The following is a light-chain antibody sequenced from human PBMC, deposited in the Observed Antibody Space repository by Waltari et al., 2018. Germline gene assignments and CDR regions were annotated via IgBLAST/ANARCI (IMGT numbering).Light chain of an antibody. V-gene: IGLV1-47*01. CDR1: SSNIGSKY. Sequence: QSVLTQPPSASGTPGQRVTISCSGSSSNIGSKYVYWYQQLPGTAPKLLIYRNNQRPSGVPDRFAGSKSGTSASLAISGLRSEDEADYYCAAWDDSLSVYVFGTGTKVTVL. CDR2: RNN. CDR3: AAWDDSLSVYV. J-gene: IGLJ1*01.